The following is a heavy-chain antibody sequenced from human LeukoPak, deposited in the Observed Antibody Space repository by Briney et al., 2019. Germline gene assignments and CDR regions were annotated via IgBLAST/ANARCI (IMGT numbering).Heavy chain of an antibody. V-gene: IGHV3-9*01. CDR3: AKDIGSYYDSSGYFHDGYFDL. CDR2: ISWNSGSI. Sequence: PGRSLRLSCAASGFTFDDYAMHWVRQAPGKGLEWVSGISWNSGSIGYADSVKGRFTISRDNAKNSLYLQMNSLRAEDTALYYCAKDIGSYYDSSGYFHDGYFDLWGRGTLVTVSS. CDR1: GFTFDDYA. J-gene: IGHJ2*01. D-gene: IGHD3-22*01.